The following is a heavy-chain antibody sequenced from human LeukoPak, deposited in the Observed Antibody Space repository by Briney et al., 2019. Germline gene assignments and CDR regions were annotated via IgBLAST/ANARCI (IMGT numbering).Heavy chain of an antibody. V-gene: IGHV3-11*04. CDR2: ISSSGSAI. J-gene: IGHJ5*02. CDR1: GFTVSSNY. Sequence: GGSLRLSCAASGFTVSSNYMSWVRQAPGKGLDWVSYISSSGSAIYYADSVRGRFTISRDNAKNSLYLQMNSLRAEDTAVYYCARARRDCSGGSCYPDYNWFDPWGQGTLVTVSS. CDR3: ARARRDCSGGSCYPDYNWFDP. D-gene: IGHD2-15*01.